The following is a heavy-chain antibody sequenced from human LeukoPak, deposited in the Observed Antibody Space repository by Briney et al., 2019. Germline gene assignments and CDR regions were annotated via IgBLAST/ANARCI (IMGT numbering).Heavy chain of an antibody. CDR1: GGSISSYY. Sequence: SETLSLTCTVSGGSISSYYWSWIRQPAGKGLEWIGRIYTSGSTNHNPSLKSRVTMSVDTSKNQFSLKLSSVTAADTAVYYCARDYCSSTSCYEPDAFDIWGQGTMVTVSS. V-gene: IGHV4-4*07. CDR2: IYTSGST. CDR3: ARDYCSSTSCYEPDAFDI. J-gene: IGHJ3*02. D-gene: IGHD2-2*01.